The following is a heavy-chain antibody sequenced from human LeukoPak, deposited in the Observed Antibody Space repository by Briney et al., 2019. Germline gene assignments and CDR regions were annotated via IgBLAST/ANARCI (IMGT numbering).Heavy chain of an antibody. CDR2: ISGSGGST. Sequence: PGGSLRLSCAASGFTFSSYAMSWVRQAPGKGLEWVSAISGSGGSTYYADSVKGRFTISRDNSKNTLYLQMNSLRAEDTAVYYCARSSYGDYIYFDYWGQGTLVTVSS. CDR1: GFTFSSYA. D-gene: IGHD4-17*01. V-gene: IGHV3-23*01. CDR3: ARSSYGDYIYFDY. J-gene: IGHJ4*02.